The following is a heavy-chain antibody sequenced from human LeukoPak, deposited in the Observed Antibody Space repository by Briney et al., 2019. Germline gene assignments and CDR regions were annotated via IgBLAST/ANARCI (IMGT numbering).Heavy chain of an antibody. CDR3: ARDHQYGDYDGTFDY. CDR1: GYTFTTYY. J-gene: IGHJ4*02. D-gene: IGHD4-17*01. Sequence: GASVKVSCKVSGYTFTTYYTHWVRQAPGQGLEWMGIINPSGGTTNYAQKFQGRVTMTRDMSTSTVYMELSSLRSEDTAVYYCARDHQYGDYDGTFDYWGQGTLVTVSS. CDR2: INPSGGTT. V-gene: IGHV1-46*01.